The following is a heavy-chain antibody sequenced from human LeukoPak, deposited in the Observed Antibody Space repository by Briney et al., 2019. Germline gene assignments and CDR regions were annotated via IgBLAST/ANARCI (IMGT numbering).Heavy chain of an antibody. V-gene: IGHV3-23*01. CDR3: ARDGRRSSSWYSFDY. Sequence: PGGSLRPSCAASGFTFSSYAMSWVRQAPGKGLEWVSAISGSGGSTYYADSVKGRFTISRDNSKNTLYLQMNSLRAEDTAVYYCARDGRRSSSWYSFDYWGQGTLVTVSS. CDR1: GFTFSSYA. J-gene: IGHJ4*02. CDR2: ISGSGGST. D-gene: IGHD2-2*02.